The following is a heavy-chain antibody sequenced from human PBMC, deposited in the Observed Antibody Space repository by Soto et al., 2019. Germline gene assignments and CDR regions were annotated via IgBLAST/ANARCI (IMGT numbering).Heavy chain of an antibody. CDR3: RVAASY. V-gene: IGHV3-15*01. CDR2: IKSKTDGETT. CDR1: GFTFDHVW. J-gene: IGHJ4*02. D-gene: IGHD2-15*01. Sequence: VQLVESGGGLMAPGESLTLSCVASGFTFDHVWMSWVRQSPGKGLEWVGRIKSKTDGETTAYAAPVKGRFFISRDDSKKTLYLQMNSLKIEDTALYYCRVAASYWGQGTLVTVS.